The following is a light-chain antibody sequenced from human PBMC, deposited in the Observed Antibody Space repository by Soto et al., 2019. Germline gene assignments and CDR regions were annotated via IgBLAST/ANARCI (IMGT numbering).Light chain of an antibody. CDR1: SSNIGSKS. J-gene: IGLJ1*01. CDR2: GNN. V-gene: IGLV1-47*01. CDR3: AAWDDSLSGRYV. Sequence: QSVLIQPPSASGTFGQRVTISCSGSSSNIGSKSVCWYQQLPGTAPKLLIYGNNQRPSGVPDRFSGSKSGTSASLAISGLRAEDEADYYCAAWDDSLSGRYVFGTGTKLTVL.